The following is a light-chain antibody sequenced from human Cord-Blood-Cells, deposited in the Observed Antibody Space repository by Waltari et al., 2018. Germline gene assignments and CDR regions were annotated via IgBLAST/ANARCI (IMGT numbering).Light chain of an antibody. CDR2: EGS. Sequence: QSALTPPASVAGSPGQSNTLPCTGTSSHVGRYNLVSWYQQHPGKPPKLLIAEGSNRRSGVSTRFSVSKSGNTASLTISGLQAEDEADYYCCSYAGSSTYVFGTGTKVTVL. CDR1: SSHVGRYNL. V-gene: IGLV2-23*01. CDR3: CSYAGSSTYV. J-gene: IGLJ1*01.